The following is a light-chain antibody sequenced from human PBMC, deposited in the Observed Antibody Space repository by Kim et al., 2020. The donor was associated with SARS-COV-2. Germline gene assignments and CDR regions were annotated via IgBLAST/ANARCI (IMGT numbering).Light chain of an antibody. CDR1: SSNVGDYNY. J-gene: IGLJ1*01. Sequence: GESVSSSCNGTSSNVGDYNYVAWYHQHQGKAPKLIIYEVSKRRPGVPARFYGCKSGNTASLTVTGLQAADEDDYYCSSYADSNNWVFGTGTKVTVL. CDR2: EVS. CDR3: SSYADSNNWV. V-gene: IGLV2-8*01.